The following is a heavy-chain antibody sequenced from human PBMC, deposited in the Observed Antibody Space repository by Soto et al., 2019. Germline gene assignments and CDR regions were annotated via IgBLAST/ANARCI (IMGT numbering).Heavy chain of an antibody. CDR3: AREGDGGVIAAAGTFWFDP. V-gene: IGHV1-69*13. Sequence: GASVKVSCKASGGTFSSYAISWVRQAPGQGLEWMGGIIPIFGTANYAQKFQGRVTITADESTSTAYMELSSLRSEDTAVYYCAREGDGGVIAAAGTFWFDPWGQGTLVTVSS. J-gene: IGHJ5*02. CDR1: GGTFSSYA. CDR2: IIPIFGTA. D-gene: IGHD6-13*01.